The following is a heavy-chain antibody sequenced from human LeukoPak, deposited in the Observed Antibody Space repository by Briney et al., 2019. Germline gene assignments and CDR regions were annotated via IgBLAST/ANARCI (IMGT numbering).Heavy chain of an antibody. CDR2: IIPIFGTA. J-gene: IGHJ4*02. CDR1: GGTFSSYA. V-gene: IGHV1-69*05. CDR3: ARLGIAAAAHYFDY. D-gene: IGHD6-13*01. Sequence: ASVKVSCKASGGTFSSYAISWVRQAPGQGLEWMGGIIPIFGTANYAQKLQGRVTMTTDTSTSTAYMELRSLRSDDTAVYYCARLGIAAAAHYFDYWGQGTLVTVSS.